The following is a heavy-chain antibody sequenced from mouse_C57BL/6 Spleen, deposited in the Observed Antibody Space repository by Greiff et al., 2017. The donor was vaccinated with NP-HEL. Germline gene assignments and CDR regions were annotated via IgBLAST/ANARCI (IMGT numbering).Heavy chain of an antibody. CDR1: GYTFTSYW. D-gene: IGHD2-2*01. V-gene: IGHV1-55*01. J-gene: IGHJ2*01. CDR3: ARGGRGYDRSFDY. Sequence: QVQLQQPGAELVKPGASVKMSCKASGYTFTSYWITWVKQRPGQGLEWIGDLYPGSGSTNYNEKFKSKATLTVDTSSSTAYMQLSSLTSEDSAVYYCARGGRGYDRSFDYWGQGTTLTVSS. CDR2: LYPGSGST.